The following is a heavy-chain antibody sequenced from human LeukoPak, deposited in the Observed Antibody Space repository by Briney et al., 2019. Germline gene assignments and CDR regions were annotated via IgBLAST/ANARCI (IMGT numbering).Heavy chain of an antibody. V-gene: IGHV1-8*01. CDR3: AIVIQESDSSGSIPIGP. CDR1: GYTFTSYD. J-gene: IGHJ5*02. Sequence: GASVKVSCKASGYTFTSYDINWVRQATGQGLEWMGWMNPNSGNTGYAQKFQGRVTMTRNTSISTAYMELSSLRSEDTAVYYCAIVIQESDSSGSIPIGPWGQGTLVTVSS. CDR2: MNPNSGNT. D-gene: IGHD3-22*01.